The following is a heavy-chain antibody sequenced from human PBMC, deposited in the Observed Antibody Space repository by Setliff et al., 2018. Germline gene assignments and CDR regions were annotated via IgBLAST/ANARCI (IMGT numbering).Heavy chain of an antibody. CDR2: IKEDGSQR. J-gene: IGHJ6*02. CDR1: GFDFKTHW. Sequence: GGSLRLSCAASGFDFKTHWMDWARQAPGKGLEWVANIKEDGSQRNYVDAVRGRFTVSRDNARNSLYLQMNSLRVDDAAVYYCTRDQDYYGMDVWGQGTTVTVSS. V-gene: IGHV3-7*01. CDR3: TRDQDYYGMDV.